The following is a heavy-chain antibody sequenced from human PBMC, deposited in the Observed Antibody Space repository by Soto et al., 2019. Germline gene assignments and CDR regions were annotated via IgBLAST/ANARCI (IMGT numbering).Heavy chain of an antibody. Sequence: EVQVSESGGGLVQPGGSLRLSFSTSGFTFSNYPMNWVRQAPGKGLEWVSGISAGGDRTYYADSVKGRFTIFRDNSKNSVSMRMHSLRVEPTAVYYCARRVWGQGTLVNVSS. J-gene: IGHJ4*02. CDR1: GFTFSNYP. CDR2: ISAGGDRT. V-gene: IGHV3-23*01. CDR3: ARRV.